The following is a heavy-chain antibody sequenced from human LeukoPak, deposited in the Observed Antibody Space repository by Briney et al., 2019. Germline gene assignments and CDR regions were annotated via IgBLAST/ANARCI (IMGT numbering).Heavy chain of an antibody. D-gene: IGHD4-17*01. Sequence: ASVKVSCKASGYTFTSYGISWVRQAPGQGLEWMGWISAYNGNTNYAQKLQGRVTMTTDTSTSTAYMELRSLRSDDTAVYYCARDLDDYGDLGYNWFDPWGQGTLVTVSS. J-gene: IGHJ5*02. CDR2: ISAYNGNT. CDR1: GYTFTSYG. CDR3: ARDLDDYGDLGYNWFDP. V-gene: IGHV1-18*01.